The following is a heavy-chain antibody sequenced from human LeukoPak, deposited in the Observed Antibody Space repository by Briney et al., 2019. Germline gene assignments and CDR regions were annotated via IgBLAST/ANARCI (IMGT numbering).Heavy chain of an antibody. Sequence: SETLSLTCPVAGGSISTYYWSWIRQPPGKGLEWIGRIYTSGSTNYNPSLKSRVTMSVDTSTNQFSLKLSSVTAADTAVYYCARGRPHYGSGGNWFDPWGQGTLVTVSS. CDR1: GGSISTYY. CDR3: ARGRPHYGSGGNWFDP. J-gene: IGHJ5*02. V-gene: IGHV4-4*07. D-gene: IGHD3-10*01. CDR2: IYTSGST.